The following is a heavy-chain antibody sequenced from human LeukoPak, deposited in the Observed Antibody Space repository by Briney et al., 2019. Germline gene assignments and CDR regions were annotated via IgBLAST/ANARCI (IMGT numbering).Heavy chain of an antibody. CDR2: IYYSGST. Sequence: SETLSLTCTVSGRSISSYYWSWIRQPPGKGLEWIGYIYYSGSTNYNPSLKSRVTISVDTSKNQFSLKLSSVTAADTAVYYCAREQYYYDSSGYFNWFDPWGQGTLVTVSS. CDR3: AREQYYYDSSGYFNWFDP. D-gene: IGHD3-22*01. V-gene: IGHV4-59*01. J-gene: IGHJ5*02. CDR1: GRSISSYY.